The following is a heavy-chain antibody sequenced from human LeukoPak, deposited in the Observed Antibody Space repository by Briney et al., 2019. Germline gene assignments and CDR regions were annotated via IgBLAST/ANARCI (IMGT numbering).Heavy chain of an antibody. J-gene: IGHJ4*02. CDR2: ISGSGGTT. CDR3: AKTMVAGLYYFDY. D-gene: IGHD4/OR15-4a*01. CDR1: GFTFSSSA. V-gene: IGHV3-23*01. Sequence: GGSLRLSCAASGFTFSSSAMSWVRQAPGKGLGWVTAISGSGGTTYYADSVKGRFTISRDNSKNTLYLQMNGLRAEDTAVYYCAKTMVAGLYYFDYWGQGTLVTVSS.